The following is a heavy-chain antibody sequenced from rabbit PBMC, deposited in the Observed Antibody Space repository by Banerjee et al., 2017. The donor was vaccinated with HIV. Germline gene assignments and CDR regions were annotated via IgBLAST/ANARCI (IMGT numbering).Heavy chain of an antibody. CDR2: INTISGDT. CDR1: GFSFSNKYV. V-gene: IGHV1S45*01. Sequence: QEQLEESGGDLVKPEGSLTLTCTASGFSFSNKYVMCWVRQAPGKGLEWIACINTISGDTVYATWAKGRFTISKASWTTVTLQMTSLTAADTATYFCARDAGSNSNLWGPGTLVTVS. J-gene: IGHJ4*01. CDR3: ARDAGSNSNL. D-gene: IGHD4-2*01.